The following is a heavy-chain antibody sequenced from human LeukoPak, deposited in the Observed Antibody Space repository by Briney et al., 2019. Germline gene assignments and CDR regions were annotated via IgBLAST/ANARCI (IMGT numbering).Heavy chain of an antibody. D-gene: IGHD3-16*02. Sequence: SEKVSCKASGGTFSSYAISWVRQAPGQGLEWMGGIIPIFGTANYAQKFQGRVTITTDESTSTAYMELSSLRSEDTAVYYCARESSPYYDYVWGSYRYSLDWGQGTLVTVSS. CDR2: IIPIFGTA. CDR1: GGTFSSYA. V-gene: IGHV1-69*05. CDR3: ARESSPYYDYVWGSYRYSLD. J-gene: IGHJ4*02.